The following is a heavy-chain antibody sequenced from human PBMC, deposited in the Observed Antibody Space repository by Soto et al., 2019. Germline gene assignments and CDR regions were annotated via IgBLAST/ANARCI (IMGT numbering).Heavy chain of an antibody. D-gene: IGHD6-6*01. Sequence: EVQLVESGGGLVQPGGSLRLSCAASGFTVSSNYMSWVRQAPGKGLEWVSVIYSGGSTYYADSVKGRFTISRDNSKNTLYLQMNSRRAEDTAVYYCSRVLRGIAARHVSYYYYMDVWGKGTTVTVSS. J-gene: IGHJ6*03. CDR3: SRVLRGIAARHVSYYYYMDV. CDR2: IYSGGST. CDR1: GFTVSSNY. V-gene: IGHV3-66*01.